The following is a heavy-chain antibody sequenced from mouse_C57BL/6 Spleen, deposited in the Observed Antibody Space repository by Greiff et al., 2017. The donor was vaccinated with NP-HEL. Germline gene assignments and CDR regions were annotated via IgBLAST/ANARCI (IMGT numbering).Heavy chain of an antibody. CDR2: IYPGDGDT. V-gene: IGHV1-82*01. Sequence: VQLQQSGPELVKPGASVKISCKASGYAFSSSWMNWVKQRPGKGLEWIGRIYPGDGDTNYNGKFKGKATLTADKSSSTAYMQLSSLTSEDSAVYFCAREDTTVAYAMDDWGQGTSGTVAS. D-gene: IGHD1-1*01. J-gene: IGHJ4*01. CDR1: GYAFSSSW. CDR3: AREDTTVAYAMDD.